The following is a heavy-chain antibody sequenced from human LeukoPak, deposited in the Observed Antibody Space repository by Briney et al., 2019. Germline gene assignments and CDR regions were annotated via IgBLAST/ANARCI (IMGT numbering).Heavy chain of an antibody. J-gene: IGHJ4*02. Sequence: GASVKVSCKASGYTFINYGLSWMRQAPGQGLEWMTWISGYNGKTKYAQRLQGRVTMTTDTSTSTAYMELRSLRSDDTAVYYCARDIDPNYGDSYLDDWGQGTLVTVSS. V-gene: IGHV1-18*01. CDR2: ISGYNGKT. CDR1: GYTFINYG. D-gene: IGHD4-17*01. CDR3: ARDIDPNYGDSYLDD.